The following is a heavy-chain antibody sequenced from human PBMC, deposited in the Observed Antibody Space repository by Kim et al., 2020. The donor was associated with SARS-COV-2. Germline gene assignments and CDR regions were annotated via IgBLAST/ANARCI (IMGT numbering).Heavy chain of an antibody. CDR3: AKSYTVTTGGSWNYYYYMDV. Sequence: GGSLRLFCAASGFTFSSYAMSWVRQAPGKGLEWVSAISGSGGSTYYADSVKGRFTISRDNSKNTLYLQMNSLRAEDTAVYYCAKSYTVTTGGSWNYYYYMDVWGKGTTVTVSS. CDR2: ISGSGGST. V-gene: IGHV3-23*01. CDR1: GFTFSSYA. D-gene: IGHD4-17*01. J-gene: IGHJ6*03.